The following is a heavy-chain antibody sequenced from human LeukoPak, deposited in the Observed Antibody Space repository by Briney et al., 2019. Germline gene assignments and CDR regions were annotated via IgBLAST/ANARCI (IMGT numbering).Heavy chain of an antibody. D-gene: IGHD2-2*01. CDR2: IKEDGSEK. V-gene: IGHV3-7*01. CDR3: ARGPYCDGTSCQSFFDY. Sequence: GGSLRLSCAASGFTFSRYWMSWVRQAPGKGLEWVANIKEDGSEKYFVDSVKGRFTISRDNARNSVSLQMTSLRAEDTAVYYCARGPYCDGTSCQSFFDYWGQGALVTVSS. CDR1: GFTFSRYW. J-gene: IGHJ4*02.